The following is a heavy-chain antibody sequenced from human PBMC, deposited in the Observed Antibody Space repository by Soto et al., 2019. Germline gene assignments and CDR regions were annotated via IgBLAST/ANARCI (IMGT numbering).Heavy chain of an antibody. V-gene: IGHV3-30*18. J-gene: IGHJ6*02. D-gene: IGHD3-3*01. CDR1: GFTFSSYG. CDR2: ISYDGSNK. Sequence: PGGSLRLSCAASGFTFSSYGMHWVRQAPGKGLEWVAVISYDGSNKYYADSVKGRFTISRDNSKNTLYLQMNSLRAEDTAVYYCAKDRFAGGAEYYYYYGMDVWGQGTTVTVSS. CDR3: AKDRFAGGAEYYYYYGMDV.